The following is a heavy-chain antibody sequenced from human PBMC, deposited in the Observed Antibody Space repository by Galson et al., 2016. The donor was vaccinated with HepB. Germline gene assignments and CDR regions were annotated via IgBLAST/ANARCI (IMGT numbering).Heavy chain of an antibody. J-gene: IGHJ3*02. CDR2: INQSGST. CDR3: ARGRLEWFHDALDI. V-gene: IGHV4-34*01. CDR1: GDSFRAYY. Sequence: SETLSLTCGVYGDSFRAYYWNWIRRPPGKGLEWIGQINQSGSTSFNPSLNSRVTISADSSTNQFSLELNSVTTADTAVYYCARGRLEWFHDALDIWDQGTMVIVSS. D-gene: IGHD3-3*01.